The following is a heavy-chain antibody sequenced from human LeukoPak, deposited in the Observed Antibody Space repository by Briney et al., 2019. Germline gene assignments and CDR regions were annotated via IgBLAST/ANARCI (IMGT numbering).Heavy chain of an antibody. CDR1: GGTFSSYA. V-gene: IGHV1-69*04. CDR3: AREVYGSGSYSGMDV. Sequence: SVKVSCKASGGTFSSYAISWVRQAPGQGLEWVGRIIPIFGIANYAQKFQGRVTITADKSTSTAYMELSSLRSEDTAVYYCAREVYGSGSYSGMDVWGQGTTVTVSS. D-gene: IGHD3-10*01. CDR2: IIPIFGIA. J-gene: IGHJ6*02.